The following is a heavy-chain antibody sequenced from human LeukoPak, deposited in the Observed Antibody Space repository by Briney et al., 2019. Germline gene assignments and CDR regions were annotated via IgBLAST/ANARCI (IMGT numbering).Heavy chain of an antibody. V-gene: IGHV1-69*13. D-gene: IGHD2-15*01. Sequence: VKVSFKSSGYTFTSYGISWVRQAPGQGLEWMGGIIPIFGTAKYAQKFQGRVTITADESTSTAYMELSSLRSEDTAVYYCARGYCSGGSCSQGANYYYYYHMDVWGKGTTVTISS. CDR1: GYTFTSYG. J-gene: IGHJ6*03. CDR3: ARGYCSGGSCSQGANYYYYYHMDV. CDR2: IIPIFGTA.